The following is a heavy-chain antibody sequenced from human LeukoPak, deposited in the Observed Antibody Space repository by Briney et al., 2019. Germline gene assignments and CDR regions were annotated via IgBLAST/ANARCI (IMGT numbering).Heavy chain of an antibody. CDR2: ISGSGGST. CDR3: AKDLLAAAVLYYFDY. Sequence: GGSLRLSCAASGFTSSSYAMSWVRQAPGKGLEWVSAISGSGGSTYYADSVKGRFTISRDNSKNTLYLQMNSLRAEDAAVYYCAKDLLAAAVLYYFDYWGQGTLVTVSS. CDR1: GFTSSSYA. V-gene: IGHV3-23*01. J-gene: IGHJ4*02. D-gene: IGHD6-13*01.